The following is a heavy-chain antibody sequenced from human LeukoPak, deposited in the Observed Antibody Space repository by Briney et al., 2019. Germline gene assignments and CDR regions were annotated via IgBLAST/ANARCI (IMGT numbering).Heavy chain of an antibody. V-gene: IGHV3-74*01. CDR2: INNDGSST. Sequence: PGGSLRLSCGASGFTFSSYWMHWVRRAPGKGLVWVSRINNDGSSTSYADSVQGRFTISRDSSKNTLFLQMNSLRPEDTAFYYCAKDKDNYCGGDCQGFDKWGQGTLVTVSS. CDR1: GFTFSSYW. J-gene: IGHJ4*02. D-gene: IGHD2-21*02. CDR3: AKDKDNYCGGDCQGFDK.